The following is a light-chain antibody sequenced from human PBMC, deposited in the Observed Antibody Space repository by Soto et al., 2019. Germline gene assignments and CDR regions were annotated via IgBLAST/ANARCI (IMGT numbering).Light chain of an antibody. CDR3: AAWDDSLSGGV. J-gene: IGLJ3*02. Sequence: QSVLTQPASVSASPGQSITISCAGTSSDVGGWPHVSWYQQHPGKAPKLVIYEVSNRPSGVSSRFSGSKSGSTASLTISGLQAEDEADYYCAAWDDSLSGGVFGGGTKVTVL. CDR2: EVS. CDR1: SSDVGGWPH. V-gene: IGLV2-14*01.